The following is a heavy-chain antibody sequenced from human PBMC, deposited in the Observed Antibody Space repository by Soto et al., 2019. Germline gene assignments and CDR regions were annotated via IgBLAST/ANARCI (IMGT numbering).Heavy chain of an antibody. CDR1: GFTFSSYG. CDR3: AKDDGGSTNYLYRYYYHMDV. J-gene: IGHJ6*03. D-gene: IGHD3-16*01. Sequence: QVQLVESGGGVVQPGRSLRLSCAASGFTFSSYGMHWVRQAPGKGLEWVAVISYDGSNKYYADSVKGRFTISRDNSTNTLYLQMNSLRAEDTAVYYCAKDDGGSTNYLYRYYYHMDVWGKGTTVTVSS. CDR2: ISYDGSNK. V-gene: IGHV3-30*18.